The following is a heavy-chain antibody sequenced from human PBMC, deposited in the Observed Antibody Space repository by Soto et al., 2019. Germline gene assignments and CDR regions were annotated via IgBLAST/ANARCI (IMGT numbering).Heavy chain of an antibody. Sequence: SAKVSFKASCYTFTSYGISWVRQAPGQGPEWMGWISAYNGNTNYAQKLQGRVTMTTDTSTSTAYMELRSLRSDDTAVYYCARDMSYSDAFDIWGQGTMVTVSS. CDR2: ISAYNGNT. CDR1: CYTFTSYG. V-gene: IGHV1-18*01. J-gene: IGHJ3*02. D-gene: IGHD1-26*01. CDR3: ARDMSYSDAFDI.